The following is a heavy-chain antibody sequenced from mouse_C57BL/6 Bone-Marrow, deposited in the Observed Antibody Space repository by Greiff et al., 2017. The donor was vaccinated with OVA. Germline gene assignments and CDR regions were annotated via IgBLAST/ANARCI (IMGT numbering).Heavy chain of an antibody. V-gene: IGHV1-74*01. CDR1: GYTFTSYW. D-gene: IGHD1-1*01. Sequence: QVQLQQPGAELVKPGASVKVSCKASGYTFTSYWMHWVKQRPGQGLEWIGRIHPSDSDTNYNQKFKGKATLTVDKSSSTAYMQLSSLTSEDSAVYYCAIGGSTDYYGSSYGNFDYWGQGTTLTVSS. CDR2: IHPSDSDT. CDR3: AIGGSTDYYGSSYGNFDY. J-gene: IGHJ2*01.